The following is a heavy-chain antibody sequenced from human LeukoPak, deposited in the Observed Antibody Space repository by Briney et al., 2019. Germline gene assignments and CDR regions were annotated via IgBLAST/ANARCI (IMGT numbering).Heavy chain of an antibody. J-gene: IGHJ6*02. CDR3: AKWYSDRHGWYGMDV. CDR1: GGSIYGGGDC. Sequence: PSQTLSLTFSVSGGSIYGGGDCWIWIRQHPGKGLEWIGYIYYSGSTDYNPSLESRVIISLDMSKNQFSLNLSSVAVADAAVYCCAKWYSDRHGWYGMDVWGQGTTVTVSS. CDR2: IYYSGST. D-gene: IGHD1-1*01. V-gene: IGHV4-31*03.